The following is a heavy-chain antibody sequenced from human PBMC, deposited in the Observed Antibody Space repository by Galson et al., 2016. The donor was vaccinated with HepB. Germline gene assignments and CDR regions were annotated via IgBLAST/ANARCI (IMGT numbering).Heavy chain of an antibody. CDR3: VRTTYDSSGHTWFDP. J-gene: IGHJ5*02. CDR1: EVSLSTPGMR. D-gene: IGHD3-22*01. V-gene: IGHV2-70*04. Sequence: PALVKPTQTLTLTCTFSEVSLSTPGMRVSWIRQPPGKALEWLARIDWDDDKVYSTSLQTRLTISKDTSKNQVVLTMTNMDPVDTATYYCVRTTYDSSGHTWFDPWGQGTLVTVSS. CDR2: IDWDDDK.